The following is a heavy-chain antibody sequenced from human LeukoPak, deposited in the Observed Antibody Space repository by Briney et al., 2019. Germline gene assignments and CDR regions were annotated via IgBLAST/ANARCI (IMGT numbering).Heavy chain of an antibody. CDR2: IYTSGST. D-gene: IGHD6-19*01. V-gene: IGHV4-61*02. CDR3: ARDTGSGWFDY. CDR1: GGSISSGSYY. J-gene: IGHJ4*02. Sequence: SETLSLTCTVSGGSISSGSYYWSWIRQPAGKGLEWIGRIYTSGSTNYNPSLKSRVTISVDTSKNQFSLNLSSVTAADTAVYYCARDTGSGWFDYWGQGTLVTVSS.